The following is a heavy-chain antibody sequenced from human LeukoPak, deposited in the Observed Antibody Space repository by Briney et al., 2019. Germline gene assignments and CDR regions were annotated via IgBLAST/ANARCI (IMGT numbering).Heavy chain of an antibody. Sequence: GGSLRLSCAASGFTFSSYWMSWVRQAPGKGLEWVANIKQDGSEKYYVDSVKGRFTISRDNAKNSLYLQMNSLRAEDTAVYYCARVLAPWFGEPNWFDPWGQGTLVTVSS. D-gene: IGHD3-10*01. J-gene: IGHJ5*02. CDR1: GFTFSSYW. V-gene: IGHV3-7*01. CDR3: ARVLAPWFGEPNWFDP. CDR2: IKQDGSEK.